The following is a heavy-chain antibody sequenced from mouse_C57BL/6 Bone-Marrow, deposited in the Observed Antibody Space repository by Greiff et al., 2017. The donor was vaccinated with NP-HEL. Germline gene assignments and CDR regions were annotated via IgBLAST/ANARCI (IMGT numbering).Heavy chain of an antibody. J-gene: IGHJ2*01. CDR2: IDPETGGT. CDR1: GYTFTDYE. V-gene: IGHV1-15*01. Sequence: QVQLQQSGAELVRPGASVTMSCKASGYTFTDYEMHWVKQTPVHGLEWIGAIDPETGGTAYNQKFKGKAILTADKSSSQAYMELRSLTSEDSSVYYFTRGRDYLDYWGHGTTLTVSS. CDR3: TRGRDYLDY.